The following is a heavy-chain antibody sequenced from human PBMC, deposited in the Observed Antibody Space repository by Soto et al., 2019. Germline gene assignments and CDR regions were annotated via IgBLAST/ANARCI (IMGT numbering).Heavy chain of an antibody. V-gene: IGHV3-7*01. CDR1: GFTFSSYW. CDR2: IKRDGSEK. CDR3: ARVAEVGSWYFDL. Sequence: EVQLVESGGGLVQPGGSLRLSCAASGFTFSSYWMSWVRQAPGKGLEWVANIKRDGSEKYYVDSVKGRFTISRDNAKNSLYLQMNSLRAEDTAVYYCARVAEVGSWYFDLWGRGTLVTVSS. J-gene: IGHJ2*01. D-gene: IGHD1-26*01.